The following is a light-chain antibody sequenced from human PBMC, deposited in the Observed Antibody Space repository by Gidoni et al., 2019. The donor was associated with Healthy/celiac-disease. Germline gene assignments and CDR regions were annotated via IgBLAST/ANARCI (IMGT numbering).Light chain of an antibody. CDR1: QSISSY. V-gene: IGKV1-39*01. Sequence: DTQITQSPTPLSASVGDRVTTTCRASQSISSYLNWYQQKPGKAPKLLIYAASSLQSGVPSRFSGSGSGTDFTLTISSLQPEDFATYYCQQSYSTPLTFGRGTKVEIK. CDR3: QQSYSTPLT. J-gene: IGKJ1*01. CDR2: AAS.